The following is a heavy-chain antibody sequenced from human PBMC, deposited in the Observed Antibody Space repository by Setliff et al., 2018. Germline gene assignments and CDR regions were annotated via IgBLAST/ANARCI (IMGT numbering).Heavy chain of an antibody. J-gene: IGHJ4*02. CDR2: ISA. D-gene: IGHD2-2*01. CDR1: GYTFTSYG. CDR3: ARGPLDFVVLPAAGKFDY. V-gene: IGHV1-18*01. Sequence: ASVKVSCKASGYTFTSYGINWVRQAPGQGLEWMGWISAYARKFQGRVTMTTDTPTNTAYMELRSLRSDDTAVYYCARGPLDFVVLPAAGKFDYWGQGTLVTVLL.